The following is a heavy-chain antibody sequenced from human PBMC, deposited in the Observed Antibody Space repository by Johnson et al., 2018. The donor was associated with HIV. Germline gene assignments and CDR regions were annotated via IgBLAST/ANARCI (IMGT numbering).Heavy chain of an antibody. CDR2: IAYYGSNK. CDR3: ASRYTVDAFDI. Sequence: QVQLVESGGGVVQPGRSLRLSCVASGFTFSNYGMHWVRQAPGKGLECVALIAYYGSNKYHADSVTGRFTISRDNSKNTLYLQMSSLRAEDAAVYYCASRYTVDAFDIWGQGTMVTVYS. V-gene: IGHV3-30*03. J-gene: IGHJ3*02. D-gene: IGHD1-1*01. CDR1: GFTFSNYG.